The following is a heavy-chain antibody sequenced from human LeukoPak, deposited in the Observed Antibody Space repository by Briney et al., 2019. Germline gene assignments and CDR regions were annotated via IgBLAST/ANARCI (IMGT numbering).Heavy chain of an antibody. J-gene: IGHJ4*02. Sequence: PSETLSLTCTVSGGSISSSFYYWGWIRQPPGKGLEWIGSIYHSGSTYYNPSLKSRVTISVDTSRNQFSLNLSSVTAADTAVYYCAGYGSGSYWKAFDYWGQGTLVTVSS. V-gene: IGHV4-39*01. CDR1: GGSISSSFYY. CDR3: AGYGSGSYWKAFDY. D-gene: IGHD3-10*01. CDR2: IYHSGST.